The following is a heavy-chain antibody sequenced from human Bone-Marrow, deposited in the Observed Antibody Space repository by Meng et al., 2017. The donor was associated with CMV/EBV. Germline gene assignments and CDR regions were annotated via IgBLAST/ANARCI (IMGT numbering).Heavy chain of an antibody. J-gene: IGHJ3*02. V-gene: IGHV1-58*01. Sequence: SVKVSCKASGFTFTSSAVQWVRQARGQRLEWIGWIVVGSGNTNYAQKFQERVTITRDMSTSTAYMELSSLRSEDTAVYYCAAGDNSSGAVRWSAFDIWGRGTMVTVSS. D-gene: IGHD6-19*01. CDR3: AAGDNSSGAVRWSAFDI. CDR2: IVVGSGNT. CDR1: GFTFTSSA.